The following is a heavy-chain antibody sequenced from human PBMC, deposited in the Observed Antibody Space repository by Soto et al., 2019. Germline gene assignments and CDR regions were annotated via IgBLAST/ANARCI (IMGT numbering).Heavy chain of an antibody. Sequence: QVQLVESGGGVVQPGTSLRLSCVGSGFTFRSYVIHWVRQAPGKGLEWVALTSYDGSNNFYGDSVEGRFTISGDNSRNTVELRIGRLIIEDMTFYCCTTWGTTGGLDVWG. J-gene: IGHJ6*02. CDR1: GFTFRSYV. D-gene: IGHD3-16*01. V-gene: IGHV3-33*01. CDR3: TTWGTTGGLDV. CDR2: TSYDGSNN.